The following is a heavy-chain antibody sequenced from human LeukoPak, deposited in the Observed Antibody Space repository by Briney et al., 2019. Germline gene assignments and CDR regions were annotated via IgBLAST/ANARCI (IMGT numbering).Heavy chain of an antibody. CDR1: GFTFDDYG. CDR2: INWNGGST. Sequence: GGSLRLSCAASGFTFDDYGMSWVRQAPGKGLEWVSGINWNGGSTGYADSVKGRFTISRDNAKNSLYLQMNSLRAEDTAVYYCARGQQTTPLDYWGQGTLVTVSS. J-gene: IGHJ4*02. V-gene: IGHV3-20*04. D-gene: IGHD4-17*01. CDR3: ARGQQTTPLDY.